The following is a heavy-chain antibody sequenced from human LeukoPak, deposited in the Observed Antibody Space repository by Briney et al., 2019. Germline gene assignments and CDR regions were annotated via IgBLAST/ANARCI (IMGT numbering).Heavy chain of an antibody. V-gene: IGHV3-15*01. CDR3: TTDGCSGGGCFSGHY. D-gene: IGHD2-15*01. CDR2: IKSKTDGGAT. CDR1: GFTFSKAW. J-gene: IGHJ4*02. Sequence: MAGGSLRLSVAAFGFTFSKAWLGWVRQAPGKGLGWVGRIKSKTDGGATDYAAPVKGRFTISRDDSKNTLYLHMNSPKTDDTAVYYCTTDGCSGGGCFSGHYWGQGTLVTVSS.